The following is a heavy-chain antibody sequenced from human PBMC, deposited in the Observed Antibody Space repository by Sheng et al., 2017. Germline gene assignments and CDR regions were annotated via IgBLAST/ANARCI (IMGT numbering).Heavy chain of an antibody. CDR2: IKSDGSST. J-gene: IGHJ4*02. CDR1: GFTFSSYG. CDR3: ARDLNSGIDY. Sequence: VQLVESGGGVVQPGGSLRLSCAASGFTFSSYGMHWVRQAPGKGLVWVSRIKSDGSSTNYADSVKGRFTISRDNAKNTLYLQMNSLRAEDTAVYYCARDLNSGIDYWGQGTLVTVSS. D-gene: IGHD6-25*01. V-gene: IGHV3-74*01.